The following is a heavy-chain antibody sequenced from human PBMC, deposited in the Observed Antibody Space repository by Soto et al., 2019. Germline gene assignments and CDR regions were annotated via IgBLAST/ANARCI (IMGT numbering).Heavy chain of an antibody. Sequence: QVQLQESGPGLVKPSQILSLTCTVSGGSISSGGYYWSWIRQHPGKGLEWIGYIYYSGSTHYNPSHKSRVTISVDTSKNQFSLKLSSVTAADTAVYYCAREWRDYYFDYWGQGTLVTVSS. CDR2: IYYSGST. V-gene: IGHV4-31*03. CDR3: AREWRDYYFDY. CDR1: GGSISSGGYY. J-gene: IGHJ4*02.